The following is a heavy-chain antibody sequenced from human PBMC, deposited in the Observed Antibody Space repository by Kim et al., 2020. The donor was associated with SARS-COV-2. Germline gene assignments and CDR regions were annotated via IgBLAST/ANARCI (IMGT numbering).Heavy chain of an antibody. CDR1: GFTFSSYA. Sequence: GGSLRLSCAASGFTFSSYAMSWVRQAPGKGLEWVSAISGSGGSTYYADSVKGRFTISRDNSKNTLYLQMNSLRAEDTAVYYCANGGGMVRGVKGYFDYWGQGTLVTVSS. D-gene: IGHD3-10*01. V-gene: IGHV3-23*01. CDR3: ANGGGMVRGVKGYFDY. CDR2: ISGSGGST. J-gene: IGHJ4*02.